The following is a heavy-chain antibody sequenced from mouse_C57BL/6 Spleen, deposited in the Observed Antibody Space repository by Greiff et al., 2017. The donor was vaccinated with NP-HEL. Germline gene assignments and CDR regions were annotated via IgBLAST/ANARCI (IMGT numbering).Heavy chain of an antibody. CDR3: ARGYYGSRSYWYFDV. V-gene: IGHV5-4*03. J-gene: IGHJ1*03. CDR1: GFTFSSYA. Sequence: EVKLMESGGGLVKPGGSLKLSCAASGFTFSSYAMSWVRQTPEKRLEWVATISDGGSYTYYPDNVKGRFTISRDNAKNNLYLQMRHLKSEDTAMYYCARGYYGSRSYWYFDVWGTGTTVTVSS. CDR2: ISDGGSYT. D-gene: IGHD1-1*01.